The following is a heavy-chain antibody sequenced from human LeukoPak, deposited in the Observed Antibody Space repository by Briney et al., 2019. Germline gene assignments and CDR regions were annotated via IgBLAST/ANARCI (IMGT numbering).Heavy chain of an antibody. V-gene: IGHV3-48*03. CDR3: ARVSVTTRNDY. Sequence: GGSLRLSCAASGFTFRSYEMSWVRQAPGKGLEWLSYISSSGNTIYYADSVKGRFTISRDNAKNSLYQQMNSLRAEDTAVYYCARVSVTTRNDYWGQGTLVTVSS. CDR2: ISSSGNTI. J-gene: IGHJ4*02. CDR1: GFTFRSYE. D-gene: IGHD4-11*01.